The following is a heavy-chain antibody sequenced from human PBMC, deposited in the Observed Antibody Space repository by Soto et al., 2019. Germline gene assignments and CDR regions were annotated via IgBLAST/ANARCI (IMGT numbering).Heavy chain of an antibody. CDR3: ARDKGTTCLDT. J-gene: IGHJ5*02. CDR2: IWSDGSKE. D-gene: IGHD1-26*01. Sequence: QAQLVESGGGVVQPGRSLRLSCAASGVPFSASGMHWVRQAPGKGLEWVAMIWSDGSKEYYADSVKGRFTITRDNSKNMIFLQMDSLRAEDTAVYYCARDKGTTCLDTWGQGNMVTVSS. V-gene: IGHV3-33*01. CDR1: GVPFSASG.